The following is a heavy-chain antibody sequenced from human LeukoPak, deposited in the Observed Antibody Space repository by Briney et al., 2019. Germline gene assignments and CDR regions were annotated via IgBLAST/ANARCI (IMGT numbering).Heavy chain of an antibody. CDR3: AKDLTRVVPGDDAFDI. CDR2: ISGSGGST. J-gene: IGHJ3*02. Sequence: PGGSLRLSCAASGFTFTSYAMSWVRQAPGKGLEWVSAISGSGGSTYYADSAKGRFTISRDNSKNTLYLQMNSLRAEDTAVYYCAKDLTRVVPGDDAFDIWGQGTMVTVSS. V-gene: IGHV3-23*01. CDR1: GFTFTSYA. D-gene: IGHD2-2*01.